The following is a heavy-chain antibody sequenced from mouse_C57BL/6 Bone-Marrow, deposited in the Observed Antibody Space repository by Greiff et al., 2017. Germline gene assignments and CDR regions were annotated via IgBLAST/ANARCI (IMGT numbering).Heavy chain of an antibody. J-gene: IGHJ2*01. D-gene: IGHD2-2*01. CDR1: GFTFSSYA. CDR3: ARGGYDVDY. Sequence: EVKLVESGGGLVKPGGSLKLSCAASGFTFSSYAMSWVRQTPEKRLQWVATISDGGSYTYYPDNVKGRFTISRANAKNNLYLQMSHLNSEDTAMYYCARGGYDVDYWGQGTTLTVSS. V-gene: IGHV5-4*03. CDR2: ISDGGSYT.